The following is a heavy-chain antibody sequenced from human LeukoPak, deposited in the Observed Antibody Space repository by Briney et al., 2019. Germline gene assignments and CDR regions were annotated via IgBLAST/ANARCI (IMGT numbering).Heavy chain of an antibody. D-gene: IGHD5-18*01. Sequence: GGSLRLSCAASGFTFSGYSMNWVRQAPGKGLEWVSYISSSGNTIDYADSVKGRFTISRDNAKNSLYLQMNSLRAEDTAVYYCSRLRGYSYGYADYWGQGTLVTVSS. CDR3: SRLRGYSYGYADY. J-gene: IGHJ4*02. CDR1: GFTFSGYS. V-gene: IGHV3-48*04. CDR2: ISSSGNTI.